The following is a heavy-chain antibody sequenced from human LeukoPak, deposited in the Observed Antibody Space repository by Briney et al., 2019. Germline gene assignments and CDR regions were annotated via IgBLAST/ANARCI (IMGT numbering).Heavy chain of an antibody. CDR2: IYYSGST. Sequence: SETLSLTCTVSGGSINTYYWSWIRQPPGKGLEWIGYIYYSGSTNYHLSRKSPVTISLDTSKYQFYLKLSSVTAAATAVYYCARAGYYYGSVTKIDIWGQGTMVTASS. D-gene: IGHD3-10*01. J-gene: IGHJ3*02. CDR3: ARAGYYYGSVTKIDI. CDR1: GGSINTYY. V-gene: IGHV4-59*01.